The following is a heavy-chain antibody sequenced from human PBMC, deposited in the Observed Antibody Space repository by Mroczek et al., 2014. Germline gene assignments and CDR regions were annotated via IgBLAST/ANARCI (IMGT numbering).Heavy chain of an antibody. CDR2: ISSSSSYI. J-gene: IGHJ5*02. Sequence: VQLVQSGGGLVKPGGGPVRLSCAASGFTFSSYSMNWVRQAPGKGLEWVSSISSSSSYIYYADSVKGRFTISRDNAKNSLYLQMNSLRAEDTAVYYCARADIVVVPAALGGWFDPWGQGTLVTVSS. V-gene: IGHV3-21*01. CDR1: GFTFSSYS. CDR3: ARADIVVVPAALGGWFDP. D-gene: IGHD2-2*01.